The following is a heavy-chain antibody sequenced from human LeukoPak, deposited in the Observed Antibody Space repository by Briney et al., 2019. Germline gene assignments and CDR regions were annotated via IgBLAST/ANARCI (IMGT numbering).Heavy chain of an antibody. CDR1: GFTFSSYE. CDR3: AKHTAMVSRFDY. V-gene: IGHV3-48*03. J-gene: IGHJ4*02. Sequence: GGSLRLSCAASGFTFSSYEMHWVRQAPGKGLEWVSYISSSGSTIYYADSVKGRFTISRDNSKNTLYLQMNSLRAEDTAVYYCAKHTAMVSRFDYWGQGTLVTVSS. D-gene: IGHD5-18*01. CDR2: ISSSGSTI.